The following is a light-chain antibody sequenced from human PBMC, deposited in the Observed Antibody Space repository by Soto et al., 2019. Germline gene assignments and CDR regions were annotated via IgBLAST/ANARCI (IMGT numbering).Light chain of an antibody. J-gene: IGLJ2*01. V-gene: IGLV1-47*01. Sequence: QAVVTQPPSASGTPGQRVTISCSGSSSNIGSNYVYWYQQLPGTVPQLLIYRNSERPSGVPDRFSGSKSGTSASLAISGLRSEDEADYYCAAWDDSLSGVVFGVGTKLTVL. CDR2: RNS. CDR3: AAWDDSLSGVV. CDR1: SSNIGSNY.